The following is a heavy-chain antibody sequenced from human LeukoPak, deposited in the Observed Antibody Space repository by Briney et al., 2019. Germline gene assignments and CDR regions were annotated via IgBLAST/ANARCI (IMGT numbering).Heavy chain of an antibody. J-gene: IGHJ3*02. V-gene: IGHV1-2*02. D-gene: IGHD3-22*01. CDR1: GYTFTGYY. Sequence: ASVKVSCKASGYTFTGYYMHWVRQAPGQGLEWMGWINPNSGGTNYAQKFQGRVTMTRDTSISTAYMELSRLRTDDTAVYYCARDRSPYYYDSSGYYHDANAFDIWGQGTMVTVSS. CDR3: ARDRSPYYYDSSGYYHDANAFDI. CDR2: INPNSGGT.